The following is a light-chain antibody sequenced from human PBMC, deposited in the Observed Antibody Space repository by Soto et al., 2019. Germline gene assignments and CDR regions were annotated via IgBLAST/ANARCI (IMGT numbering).Light chain of an antibody. Sequence: QSVLTQPASVSGSPGQSITISCTGTSSDVGGYNYVSWYQQHPGKAPKLMIYDVSNRPSGVSNRFSGSKSGNTASLTISGLQAEDEADYYCSSYTSSSLHVFGTATKVTVL. CDR1: SSDVGGYNY. V-gene: IGLV2-14*03. CDR3: SSYTSSSLHV. J-gene: IGLJ1*01. CDR2: DVS.